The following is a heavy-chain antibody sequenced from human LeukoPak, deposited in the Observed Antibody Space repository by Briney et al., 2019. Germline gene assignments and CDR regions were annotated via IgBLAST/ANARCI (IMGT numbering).Heavy chain of an antibody. CDR1: GGSISSYY. CDR3: ARELRSGTDDAFDI. Sequence: SETLSLTCTVSGGSISSYYWSWLRQPPGKGLEWIGYIYYSGSTNYNPSLKSRVTISVDTSKNQFSLKLSSVTAADTAVYYCARELRSGTDDAFDIWGQGTMVTVSS. CDR2: IYYSGST. J-gene: IGHJ3*02. D-gene: IGHD1-26*01. V-gene: IGHV4-59*12.